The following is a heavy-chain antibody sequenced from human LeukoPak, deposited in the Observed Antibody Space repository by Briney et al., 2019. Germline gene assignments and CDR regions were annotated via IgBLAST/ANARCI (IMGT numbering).Heavy chain of an antibody. D-gene: IGHD4-17*01. CDR2: IWYDGSKK. Sequence: PGRSLRLSCAAPGFTFSSYGMHWVRQAPGKGLELVAVIWYDGSKKYSADSVKGRFTISRDNSKNTLYLQMNSLVAEDTAVYYCARVPYGDYFDYWGQGTLVTVSS. CDR3: ARVPYGDYFDY. J-gene: IGHJ4*02. V-gene: IGHV3-33*01. CDR1: GFTFSSYG.